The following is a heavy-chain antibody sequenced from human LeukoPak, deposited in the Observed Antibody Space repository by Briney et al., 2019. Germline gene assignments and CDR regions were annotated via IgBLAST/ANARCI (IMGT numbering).Heavy chain of an antibody. CDR3: AAALPPYYDFWSGYGPDAFDI. CDR1: GFTFTSSA. V-gene: IGHV1-58*01. CDR2: IVVGSGNT. D-gene: IGHD3-3*01. J-gene: IGHJ3*02. Sequence: SVKVSCKASGFTFTSSAVQWVRQARGQRLEWIGWIVVGSGNTNYAQKFQERVTITRDMSTSTAYMELSSLRSEDTAVYYCAAALPPYYDFWSGYGPDAFDIWGQGTMVTVSS.